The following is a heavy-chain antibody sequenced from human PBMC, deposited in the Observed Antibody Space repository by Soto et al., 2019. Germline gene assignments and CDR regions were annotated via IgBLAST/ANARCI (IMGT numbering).Heavy chain of an antibody. CDR1: GGTFSSYA. D-gene: IGHD6-13*01. J-gene: IGHJ4*02. CDR2: IIPIFGTA. V-gene: IGHV1-69*13. Sequence: SVKVSCKAFGGTFSSYAISWVRQAPGQGLEWMGGIIPIFGTANYAQKFQGRVTITADESTSTAYMELSSLRSEDTAVYYCARPSHYSSSWSAFDYWGQGTLVTVSS. CDR3: ARPSHYSSSWSAFDY.